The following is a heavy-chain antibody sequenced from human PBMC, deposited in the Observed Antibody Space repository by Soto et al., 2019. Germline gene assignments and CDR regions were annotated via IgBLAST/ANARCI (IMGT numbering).Heavy chain of an antibody. J-gene: IGHJ4*02. CDR3: ARDPGYSYGYFDS. CDR2: ISSSSSYI. Sequence: GGSLRLSCAASGFTFSSYSMNWVRQAPGKGLEWVSSISSSSSYIYYADSVKGRFTISRDNAKNSLYLQMNSLRAEDTAVCYCARDPGYSYGYFDSWGQGTLVTVSS. V-gene: IGHV3-21*01. CDR1: GFTFSSYS. D-gene: IGHD5-18*01.